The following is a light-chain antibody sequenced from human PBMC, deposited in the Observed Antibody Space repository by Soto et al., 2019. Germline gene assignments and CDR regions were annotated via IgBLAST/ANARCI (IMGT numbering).Light chain of an antibody. J-gene: IGKJ1*01. V-gene: IGKV4-1*01. CDR1: QSVLYSSNNKNY. CDR3: QQHYNTPPT. CDR2: WTS. Sequence: DIVMTQSPDSLAVSLGERATINCKSSQSVLYSSNNKNYLAWYQQKPGQPPRLLIYWTSTRASGVPDRFSGSGSGTDLTLTISSLQAEDVAIYYCQQHYNTPPTFGQGTKVEIK.